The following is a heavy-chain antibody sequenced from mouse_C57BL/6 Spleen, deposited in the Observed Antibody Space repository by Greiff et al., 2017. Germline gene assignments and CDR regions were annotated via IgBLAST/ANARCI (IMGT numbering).Heavy chain of an antibody. CDR1: GYAFSSYW. D-gene: IGHD2-14*01. CDR2: IYPGDGDT. V-gene: IGHV1-80*01. Sequence: VKLQQSGAELVKPGASVKISCKASGYAFSSYWMNWVKQRPGKGLEWIGQIYPGDGDTNYNGKFKGKATLTADKSSSTAYMQLSSLTSEDSAVYFCARSIGNSYFDYWGQGTTLTVSS. J-gene: IGHJ2*01. CDR3: ARSIGNSYFDY.